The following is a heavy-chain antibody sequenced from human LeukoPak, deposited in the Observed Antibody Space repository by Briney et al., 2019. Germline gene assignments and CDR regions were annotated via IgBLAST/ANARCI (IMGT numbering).Heavy chain of an antibody. CDR1: GASITSGRYY. J-gene: IGHJ4*02. D-gene: IGHD3-16*01. CDR3: AAGGDDAKAGY. V-gene: IGHV4-39*02. Sequence: SETLSLTCSVYGASITSGRYYWGWMRQAPGKGLEWIGTIHYSGTPTFYNPSLESRVSLFSDTSRNDFSLRLRSVTAADTAVYYCAAGGDDAKAGYWGQGILVTASS. CDR2: IHYSGTPT.